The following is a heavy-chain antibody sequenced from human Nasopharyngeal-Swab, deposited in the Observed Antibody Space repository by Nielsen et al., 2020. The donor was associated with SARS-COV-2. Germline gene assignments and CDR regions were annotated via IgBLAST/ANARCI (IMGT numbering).Heavy chain of an antibody. CDR3: ARGWAGHYFDY. D-gene: IGHD1-26*01. Sequence: SETLSLTCTVSGASITSGGYYWSWIRHLPGRGLEWIGYIYYSGNTFYNPSLKSRVTMSVDTSENQFSLNLNSVTAADTAVYYCARGWAGHYFDYWGQGTPVTVSS. CDR1: GASITSGGYY. CDR2: IYYSGNT. J-gene: IGHJ4*02. V-gene: IGHV4-31*03.